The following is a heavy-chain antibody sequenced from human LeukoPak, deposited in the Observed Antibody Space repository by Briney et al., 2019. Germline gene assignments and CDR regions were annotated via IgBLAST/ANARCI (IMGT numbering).Heavy chain of an antibody. CDR2: IIPIFGTA. J-gene: IGHJ5*02. CDR1: GGTFSSYA. CDR3: ARDQVGEQPWFDP. D-gene: IGHD3-16*01. Sequence: ASVKVSCTASGGTFSSYAISWVRQAPGQGLEWMGGIIPIFGTANYAQKFQGRVTITADKSTSTAYMELSSLRSEDTAVYYCARDQVGEQPWFDPWGQGTLVTVSS. V-gene: IGHV1-69*06.